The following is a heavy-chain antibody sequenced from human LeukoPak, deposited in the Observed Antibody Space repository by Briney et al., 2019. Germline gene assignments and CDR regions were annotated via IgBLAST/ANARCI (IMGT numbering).Heavy chain of an antibody. CDR1: GFSFSNAW. J-gene: IGHJ4*02. Sequence: GGSLRLSCAASGFSFSNAWMSWVRQAPGMGLDWVGRIRSKTDGGTIDYAAPVKGRSVISRDDSRDTLYLQMNSLRIEDTAMYYCTTWTDLYDYWGQGILVTVSP. D-gene: IGHD3/OR15-3a*01. CDR3: TTWTDLYDY. CDR2: IRSKTDGGTI. V-gene: IGHV3-15*01.